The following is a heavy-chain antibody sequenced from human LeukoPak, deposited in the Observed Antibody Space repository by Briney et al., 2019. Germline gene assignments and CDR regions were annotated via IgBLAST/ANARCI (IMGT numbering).Heavy chain of an antibody. Sequence: GGSLRLSCTASGFTLSNYWMHWVRQAPGKGLVWVSRINGDGSETYYADSVKGRFTISRDNAKNSLYLQMNSLRAEDTAVYYCARGASSWYGGPTYYFDYWGQGTLVTVSS. CDR3: ARGASSWYGGPTYYFDY. V-gene: IGHV3-74*01. J-gene: IGHJ4*02. D-gene: IGHD6-13*01. CDR1: GFTLSNYW. CDR2: INGDGSET.